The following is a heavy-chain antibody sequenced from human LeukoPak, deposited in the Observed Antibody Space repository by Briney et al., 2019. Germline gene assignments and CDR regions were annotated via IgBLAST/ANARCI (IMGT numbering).Heavy chain of an antibody. J-gene: IGHJ4*01. V-gene: IGHV3-7*01. CDR2: IKEDGSQT. CDR1: GFTFSRYW. Sequence: GGSLRLSCAASGFTFSRYWMTWVRQAPGKGLEWVANIKEDGSQTYYVDSVRGRFTISRDNAKNSLYLQMSSLRAEDTAVYYCARDPADYWGQGTLVTVSS. CDR3: ARDPADY.